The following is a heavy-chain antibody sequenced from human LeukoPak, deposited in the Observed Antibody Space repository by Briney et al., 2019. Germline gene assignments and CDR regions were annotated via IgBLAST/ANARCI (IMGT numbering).Heavy chain of an antibody. D-gene: IGHD6-6*01. J-gene: IGHJ6*03. CDR2: IYYSGST. V-gene: IGHV4-39*07. CDR3: ARDFSSSSSVYYYYYMDV. Sequence: PSETLSLTCTVSGGSISSSSYYWGWIRRPPGKGLEWIGSIYYSGSTYYNPSLKSRVTISVDTSKNQFSLRLNSVTAADTAVYYCARDFSSSSSVYYYYYMDVWGKGTSVTVSS. CDR1: GGSISSSSYY.